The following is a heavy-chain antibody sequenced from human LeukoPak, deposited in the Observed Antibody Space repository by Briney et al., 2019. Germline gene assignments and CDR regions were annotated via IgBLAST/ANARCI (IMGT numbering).Heavy chain of an antibody. Sequence: GGSLRLSCAASGFTFSSYWMHWVRQAPGKGPVWVSRINSDGSSTTYADSVKGRFTISRDNAKNTLYLQMNSLRAEDTAVYYCVRQPSTWSHYDYWGQGTLVTVSS. V-gene: IGHV3-74*01. D-gene: IGHD6-13*01. J-gene: IGHJ4*02. CDR3: VRQPSTWSHYDY. CDR1: GFTFSSYW. CDR2: INSDGSST.